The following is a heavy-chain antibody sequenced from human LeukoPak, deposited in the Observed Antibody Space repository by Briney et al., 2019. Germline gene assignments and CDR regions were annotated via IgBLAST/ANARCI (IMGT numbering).Heavy chain of an antibody. CDR1: AFTFSSYG. D-gene: IGHD4-17*01. CDR2: IWYDGSNK. J-gene: IGHJ4*02. Sequence: PGRSLRLSCAVSAFTFSSYGMHWVRQAPGKGLEWVAVIWYDGSNKYYADSVKGRFTISRDNSKNTLYLQMNSLRTEDTAVYYCAKARGTTVTTSFDYWGQGTLVTVSS. CDR3: AKARGTTVTTSFDY. V-gene: IGHV3-33*06.